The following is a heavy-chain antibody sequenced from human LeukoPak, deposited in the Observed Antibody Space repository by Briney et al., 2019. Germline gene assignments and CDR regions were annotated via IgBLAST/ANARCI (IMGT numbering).Heavy chain of an antibody. CDR1: GFTFSRYA. V-gene: IGHV3-23*01. CDR2: ISVSGDNT. CDR3: ARGGGMDV. J-gene: IGHJ6*02. Sequence: PGASLRPSCAASGFTFSRYAMSWVRQGPGKGLEWVSAISVSGDNTYYADSVKGRFTVSRDNSKNTLYLQMNSLRAEDTALYYCARGGGMDVWGQGTTVAVSS.